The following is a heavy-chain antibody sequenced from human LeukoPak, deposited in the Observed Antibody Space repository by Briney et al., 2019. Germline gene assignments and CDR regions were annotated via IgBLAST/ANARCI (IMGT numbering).Heavy chain of an antibody. J-gene: IGHJ6*03. CDR1: GVSISSYY. Sequence: SSETLSLTCTVSGVSISSYYWSWLRQPPGKGMEWVGYIYYSGSTNYNPSLKSRVTISVDTSKKQFSLKLSSVTAADTAVYYCARDGRRTYYDILTGYYRYYYYYYMDVWGKGTTVTVS. CDR3: ARDGRRTYYDILTGYYRYYYYYYMDV. CDR2: IYYSGST. V-gene: IGHV4-59*01. D-gene: IGHD3-9*01.